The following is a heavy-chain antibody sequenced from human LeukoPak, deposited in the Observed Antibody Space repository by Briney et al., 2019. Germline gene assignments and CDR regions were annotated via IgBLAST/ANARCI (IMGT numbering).Heavy chain of an antibody. V-gene: IGHV1-46*01. Sequence: GASVKVSCKASGYTFTSYYMHWVRQAPGQGLEWMGIINPSGGSTSYAQKFQGRVTITADESTSTAYMELSSLRSEDTAVYYCASPTANDYWGQGTLVTVSS. CDR2: INPSGGST. D-gene: IGHD5-18*01. CDR1: GYTFTSYY. J-gene: IGHJ4*02. CDR3: ASPTANDY.